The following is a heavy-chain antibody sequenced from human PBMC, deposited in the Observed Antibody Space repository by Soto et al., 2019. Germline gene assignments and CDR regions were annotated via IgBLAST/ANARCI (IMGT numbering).Heavy chain of an antibody. CDR1: GGTFSSYA. CDR2: IVPLFRTT. D-gene: IGHD6-13*01. J-gene: IGHJ6*02. V-gene: IGHV1-69*06. CDR3: ARGGYSSTWSNLFDRSGLDV. Sequence: QVQLVQSGAEAKKPGASGKVSCKTSGGTFSSYAISWVRQAPGQGREWMGGIVPLFRTTNYAQKFQGRVTITADTSTSTVYMELSGLRSGDTAVYYCARGGYSSTWSNLFDRSGLDVWGQGTTVTVSS.